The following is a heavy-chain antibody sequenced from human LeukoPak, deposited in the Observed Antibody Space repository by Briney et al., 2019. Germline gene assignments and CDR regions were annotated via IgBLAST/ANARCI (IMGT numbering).Heavy chain of an antibody. CDR3: TKDGHDCHFDY. Sequence: GGSLRLSCAASGFTFDDYAMHWVRQAPGKGLEWVSLISEDGSSTYYADSVKGRFTISRDNSKNSLYLQMSSLRTEDTALYYCTKDGHDCHFDYWGQGTLVTVSS. CDR1: GFTFDDYA. CDR2: ISEDGSST. V-gene: IGHV3-43*02. D-gene: IGHD3-3*01. J-gene: IGHJ4*02.